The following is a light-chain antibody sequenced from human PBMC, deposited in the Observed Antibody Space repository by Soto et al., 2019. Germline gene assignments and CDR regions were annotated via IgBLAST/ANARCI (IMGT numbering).Light chain of an antibody. CDR1: QTINSSY. V-gene: IGKV3-20*01. CDR3: QLYGVSPPKYT. J-gene: IGKJ2*01. CDR2: SAS. Sequence: EIMLTQSPGTLSLSPGERATLSCRASQTINSSYLTWYQQKPGQAPRLLIYSASSRATDIPDRFSGSGSGTDFTLTISRLEPEDFAVYYCQLYGVSPPKYTFGRGTKLEI.